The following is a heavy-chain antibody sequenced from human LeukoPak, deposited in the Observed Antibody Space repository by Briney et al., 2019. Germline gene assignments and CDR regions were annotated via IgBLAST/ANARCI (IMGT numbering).Heavy chain of an antibody. CDR3: ARNSLIAENYGYYYFSDMDV. J-gene: IGHJ6*03. CDR2: ISSSGRTI. CDR1: GFTFSSYE. D-gene: IGHD2-21*01. V-gene: IGHV3-48*03. Sequence: GGSLRLSCAASGFTFSSYEMNWVRQAPGKGLEWVSYISSSGRTIYYADSVKGRFTISRDNAKNSLYLQMNSLRAEDTAVYYCARNSLIAENYGYYYFSDMDVWGKGTTVTVSS.